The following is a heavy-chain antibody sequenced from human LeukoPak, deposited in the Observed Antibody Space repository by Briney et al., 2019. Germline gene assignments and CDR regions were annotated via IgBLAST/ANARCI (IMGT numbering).Heavy chain of an antibody. CDR3: ARTYGDYDDAFDV. CDR2: IYYSGST. V-gene: IGHV4-39*01. D-gene: IGHD4-17*01. CDR1: GGSISSSTYY. Sequence: SETLSLTCTVSGGSISSSTYYWGWIRQPPGKGLEWIGSIYYSGSTYNNPSLKSRVTIFVDTSKNQFSLKLSSVTATVTAVYYCARTYGDYDDAFDVWGQGTMVTVSS. J-gene: IGHJ3*01.